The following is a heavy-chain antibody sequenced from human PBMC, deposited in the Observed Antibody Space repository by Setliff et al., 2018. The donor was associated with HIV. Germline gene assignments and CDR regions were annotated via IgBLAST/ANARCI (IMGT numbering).Heavy chain of an antibody. Sequence: LRLSCAASGFTFSSYSMNWVRQAPGKGLEWVSYISSSSSTIYYADSVKGRFTISRDNAKNSLYLQMNSLRAEDTAVYYCARDKDYYDSSGYYYIYYNMDVWGKGTTVTVSS. CDR2: ISSSSSTI. CDR3: ARDKDYYDSSGYYYIYYNMDV. V-gene: IGHV3-48*01. D-gene: IGHD3-22*01. CDR1: GFTFSSYS. J-gene: IGHJ6*03.